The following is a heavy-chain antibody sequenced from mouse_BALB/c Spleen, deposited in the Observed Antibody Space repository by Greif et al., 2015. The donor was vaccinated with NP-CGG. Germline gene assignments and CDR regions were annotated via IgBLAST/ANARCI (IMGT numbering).Heavy chain of an antibody. CDR3: ARDPYYYGSSEFAY. J-gene: IGHJ3*01. D-gene: IGHD1-1*01. Sequence: VKLQESGAELVRPGSSVKISCKASGYAFSSYWMNWVKQRPGQGLEWIGQIYPGDGDTNYNGKFKGKATLTADKSSSTAYMQLSSLTSEDSAVYFCARDPYYYGSSEFAYWGQGTLVTVSA. CDR2: IYPGDGDT. V-gene: IGHV1-80*01. CDR1: GYAFSSYW.